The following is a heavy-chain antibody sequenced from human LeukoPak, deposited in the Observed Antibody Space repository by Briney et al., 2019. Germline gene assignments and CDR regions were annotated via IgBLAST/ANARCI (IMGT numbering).Heavy chain of an antibody. CDR3: ARWDYVWGSYRSYNWFDP. D-gene: IGHD3-16*02. CDR1: GYTFTGYY. V-gene: IGHV1-2*02. CDR2: INPNSGGT. J-gene: IGHJ5*02. Sequence: ASVKVSFKASGYTFTGYYMHWVRQAPGQGLEWMGWINPNSGGTNYAQKFQGRVTMTRDTSISTAYMELSRLRSDDTAVYYCARWDYVWGSYRSYNWFDPWGQGTLVTVSS.